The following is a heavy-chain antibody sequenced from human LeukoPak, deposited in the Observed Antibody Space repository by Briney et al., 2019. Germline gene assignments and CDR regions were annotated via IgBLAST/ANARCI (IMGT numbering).Heavy chain of an antibody. CDR1: GYRFTSDW. D-gene: IGHD2-15*01. CDR3: ARLSGRVVCSAGSCYIDS. CDR2: IYPGDSDT. Sequence: GESLKISCKGSGYRFTSDWIGWVRQLPGKGLEWMGIIYPGDSDTRYSPSFQGQVTISADKSVNTAYLQWSSLKASDTAMYYCARLSGRVVCSAGSCYIDSWGQGTLVTVSS. J-gene: IGHJ4*02. V-gene: IGHV5-51*01.